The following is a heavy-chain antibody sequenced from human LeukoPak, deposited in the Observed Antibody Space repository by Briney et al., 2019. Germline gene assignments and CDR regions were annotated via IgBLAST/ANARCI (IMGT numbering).Heavy chain of an antibody. J-gene: IGHJ4*02. CDR2: ISGSGGST. Sequence: GGSLRLSCAASGFTFSSYAMSWVRQAPGKGLEWVSAISGSGGSTYYADSVKGRFTISRDNSKNTLYLQMNSLRAEDTAVYYCAKDILSRSLGYFDYWGQGTLVTVSP. CDR3: AKDILSRSLGYFDY. CDR1: GFTFSSYA. D-gene: IGHD7-27*01. V-gene: IGHV3-23*01.